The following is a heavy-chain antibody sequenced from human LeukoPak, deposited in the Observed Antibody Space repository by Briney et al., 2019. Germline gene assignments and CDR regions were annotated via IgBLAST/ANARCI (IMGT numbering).Heavy chain of an antibody. CDR2: ISSSGSTI. V-gene: IGHV3-11*01. J-gene: IGHJ5*02. CDR3: ARDLGVLVWFDP. D-gene: IGHD3-3*02. Sequence: AGSLRLSCTASGFTFSDYYMSWSRQAPGEGLEWVSYISSSGSTIYYADSVKGRFTISRDNAKNSLYLQMNSLRAEDTAVYYCARDLGVLVWFDPWGQGTLVTVSS. CDR1: GFTFSDYY.